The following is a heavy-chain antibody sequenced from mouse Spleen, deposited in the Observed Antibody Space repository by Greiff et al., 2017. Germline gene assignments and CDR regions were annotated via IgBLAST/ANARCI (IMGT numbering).Heavy chain of an antibody. D-gene: IGHD1-1*01. V-gene: IGHV5-17*01. CDR3: ARRDYGSSYEAMDY. CDR2: ISSGSSTI. Sequence: EVQRVESGGGLVKPGGSLKLSCAASGFTFSDYGMHWVRQAPEKGLEWVAYISSGSSTIYYADTVKGRFTISRDNAKNTLFLQMTSLRSEDTAMYYCARRDYGSSYEAMDYWGQGTSVTVSS. J-gene: IGHJ4*01. CDR1: GFTFSDYG.